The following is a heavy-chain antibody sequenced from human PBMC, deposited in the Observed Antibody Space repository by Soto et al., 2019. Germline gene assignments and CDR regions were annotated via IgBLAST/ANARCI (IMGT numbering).Heavy chain of an antibody. Sequence: GESVNVSCTGSVSIFTTYSVRCLRQRRGRGLEWMGIIYPGDSDTRYIPSFQGQVTISADRSFRTAYLQWSRLEASDTAMYYCARHKRPVAGSYYYFGMDVWGQGTTVTGSS. V-gene: IGHV5-51*01. D-gene: IGHD6-19*01. CDR3: ARHKRPVAGSYYYFGMDV. CDR2: IYPGDSDT. CDR1: VSIFTTYS. J-gene: IGHJ6*01.